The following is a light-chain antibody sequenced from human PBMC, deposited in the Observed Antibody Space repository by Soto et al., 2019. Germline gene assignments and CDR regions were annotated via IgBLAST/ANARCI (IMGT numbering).Light chain of an antibody. CDR3: SSYTSRSTPYV. CDR1: SSDVGGYNY. V-gene: IGLV2-14*01. J-gene: IGLJ1*01. Sequence: SALAQPASVSGSPGQSITISCTGSSSDVGGYNYVSWYQQLPGKAPKLLIYQVNNRPSGVSDRFSGSKSGNTASLTISGLQPEDEADYYCSSYTSRSTPYVFGGGTKLTVL. CDR2: QVN.